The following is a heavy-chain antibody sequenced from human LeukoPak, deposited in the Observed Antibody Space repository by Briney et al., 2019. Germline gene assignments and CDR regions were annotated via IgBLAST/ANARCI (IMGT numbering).Heavy chain of an antibody. CDR3: ARRFSSSWYLDY. J-gene: IGHJ4*02. V-gene: IGHV3-53*01. CDR2: IYSGGGT. Sequence: GGSLRLSCAASGFTFSDHYMDWVRQAPGKGLEWVSVIYSGGGTYYADSVKGRFTISRDNSKNTLHLQMNSLRAEDTAVYYCARRFSSSWYLDYWGQGALVTVSS. D-gene: IGHD6-13*01. CDR1: GFTFSDHY.